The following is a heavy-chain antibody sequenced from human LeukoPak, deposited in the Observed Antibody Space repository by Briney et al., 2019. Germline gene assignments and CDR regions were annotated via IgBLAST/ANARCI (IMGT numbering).Heavy chain of an antibody. D-gene: IGHD1-7*01. J-gene: IGHJ4*02. V-gene: IGHV4-34*01. CDR2: INHSGST. CDR3: ARGVSITGTRREFDY. CDR1: GGSFSGYY. Sequence: SETLSLTCAVYGGSFSGYYWSWIRQPPGKGLEWIGEINHSGSTNYNPSLKSRVTISVDTSKNQFSLKLSSVTAADTAVYHCARGVSITGTRREFDYWGQGTLVTVSS.